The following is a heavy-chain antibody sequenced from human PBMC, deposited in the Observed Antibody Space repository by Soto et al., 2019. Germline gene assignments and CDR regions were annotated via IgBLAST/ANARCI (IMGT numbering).Heavy chain of an antibody. Sequence: PGGSLRLSCAASGFTLSSYGMHWVRQAPGKGLEWVAVISYDGSNKYYADSVKGRFTISRDNSKNTLYLQMNSLRAEDTAVYYCAKEGRGYCTNGVCNYFDYWGQGTLVTVSS. D-gene: IGHD2-8*01. V-gene: IGHV3-30*18. CDR2: ISYDGSNK. CDR1: GFTLSSYG. CDR3: AKEGRGYCTNGVCNYFDY. J-gene: IGHJ4*02.